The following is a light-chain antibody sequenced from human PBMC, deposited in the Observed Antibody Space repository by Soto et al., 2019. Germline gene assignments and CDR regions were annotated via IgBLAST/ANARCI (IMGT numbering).Light chain of an antibody. V-gene: IGKV1-39*01. CDR2: AAS. J-gene: IGKJ1*01. CDR3: LQDNNSPWT. Sequence: IPMPQSPASLSASLGGRVNITCRASQSISSYLNWYQQKPGKAPKLLIYAASSLQSGVPSRFSGSGSGTEFTLTLSSLQPEDFATYYCLQDNNSPWTFGQGTKVDIK. CDR1: QSISSY.